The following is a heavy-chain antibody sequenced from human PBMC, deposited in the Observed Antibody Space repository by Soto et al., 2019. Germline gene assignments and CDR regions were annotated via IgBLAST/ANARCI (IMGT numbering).Heavy chain of an antibody. Sequence: SETLSLTCTVSGGSISSYYWSWIRQPPGKGLEWIGYIYYSGSTNYNPSLKSRVTISVDKSKKKFSLKLSSVNAADTAVYYCAREIAALAFFDYWGQGTLVTVSS. D-gene: IGHD6-13*01. CDR2: IYYSGST. J-gene: IGHJ4*02. CDR3: AREIAALAFFDY. V-gene: IGHV4-59*01. CDR1: GGSISSYY.